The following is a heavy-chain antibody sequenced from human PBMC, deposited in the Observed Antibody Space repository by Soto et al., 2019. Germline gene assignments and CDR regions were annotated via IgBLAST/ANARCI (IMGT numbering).Heavy chain of an antibody. CDR3: EGPTAPVNY. J-gene: IGHJ4*02. Sequence: PVGSLRLSCAASGFTFSGSEMNWVRQAPGKGLEWVSYISSSGSTLYYADSVRGRFTISRDNAKNSLYLQMNSLRAEDTAVYYCEGPTAPVNYWGQRTLVTVSS. D-gene: IGHD4-17*01. CDR2: ISSSGSTL. CDR1: GFTFSGSE. V-gene: IGHV3-48*03.